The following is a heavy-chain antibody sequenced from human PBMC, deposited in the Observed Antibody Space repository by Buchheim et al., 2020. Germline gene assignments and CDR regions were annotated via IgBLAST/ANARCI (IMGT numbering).Heavy chain of an antibody. CDR2: ISYDGSSK. CDR1: GFTFSSYA. Sequence: QVQLVESGGGVVQPGRSLRLSCAASGFTFSSYAMHWVRQAPGKGLEWVAVISYDGSSKYYADSVKGRFTISRDNSKNTLYLQMNSLRAEDTAVYYCARDWEIMITFGGVIGKNYYGMDVWGQGTT. J-gene: IGHJ6*02. CDR3: ARDWEIMITFGGVIGKNYYGMDV. V-gene: IGHV3-30*14. D-gene: IGHD3-16*02.